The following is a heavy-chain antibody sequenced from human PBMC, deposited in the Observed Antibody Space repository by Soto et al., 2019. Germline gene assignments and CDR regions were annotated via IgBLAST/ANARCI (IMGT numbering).Heavy chain of an antibody. V-gene: IGHV1-18*01. J-gene: IGHJ6*02. CDR1: GYTFTSYG. Sequence: GASVKVSCKASGYTFTSYGISWVRQAPGQGLGWMGWISAYNGNTNYAQKLQGRVTMTTDTSTSTAYMELRSLRSDDTAVYYCAGDPSGMVPYYYYYGMDVWGQGTTVTVSS. CDR2: ISAYNGNT. CDR3: AGDPSGMVPYYYYYGMDV. D-gene: IGHD3-10*01.